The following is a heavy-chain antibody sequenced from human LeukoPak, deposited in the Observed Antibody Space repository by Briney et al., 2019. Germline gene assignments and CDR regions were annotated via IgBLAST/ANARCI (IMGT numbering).Heavy chain of an antibody. D-gene: IGHD5-12*01. CDR1: GSTFISYA. V-gene: IGHV1-18*01. J-gene: IGHJ3*01. Sequence: GASVKVSCKASGSTFISYAISWVRQAPGQGLEWMGWISAYNGNTNYAQKLQGRVTMTTDTSTRTAYVELRSLRSDDTAVYYCARRMLGGYDAFDVWGQGTMVTVSS. CDR3: ARRMLGGYDAFDV. CDR2: ISAYNGNT.